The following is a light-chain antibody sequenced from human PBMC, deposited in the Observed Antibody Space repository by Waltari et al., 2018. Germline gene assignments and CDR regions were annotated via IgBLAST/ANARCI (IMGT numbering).Light chain of an antibody. CDR2: ANN. J-gene: IGLJ3*02. V-gene: IGLV1-51*02. CDR3: GTWDTSLSALM. Sequence: QSVLTQPPSLSAAPGQKVTISCSGSSSNLGNASVSWYQQLPGTAPKLFIYANNKRPSGIPDRFSGSKSGTSATLGITGLQTGDEADYYCGTWDTSLSALMFGGGTKLTVL. CDR1: SSNLGNAS.